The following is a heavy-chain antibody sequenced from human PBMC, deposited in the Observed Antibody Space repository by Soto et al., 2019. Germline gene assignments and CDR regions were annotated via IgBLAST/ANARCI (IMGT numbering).Heavy chain of an antibody. CDR2: ISGGGDRT. J-gene: IGHJ4*02. Sequence: GGSLRLSCAASGFTFTSYAMSWGRQAPGKGLEWVSGISGGGDRTHYTDSVKGRFSISRDNSKNTLHLQINSLRAEDTAIYYCAKASTYEYVWGSFRYYFDHWGQGALVTISS. CDR3: AKASTYEYVWGSFRYYFDH. V-gene: IGHV3-23*01. CDR1: GFTFTSYA. D-gene: IGHD3-16*02.